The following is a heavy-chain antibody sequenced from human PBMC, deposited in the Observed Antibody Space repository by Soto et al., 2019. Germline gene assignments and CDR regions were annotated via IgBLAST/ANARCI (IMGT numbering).Heavy chain of an antibody. CDR2: ISGRAGTT. V-gene: IGHV3-23*01. Sequence: GGSLRLSCAASGFTFSDYAMNWVRQAPGKGLEWVSAISGRAGTTYYADSVKGRFTISRDNSKNTLSLQMNSLKAEDTAVYYCAKDITVTTIIQKRSFLAVRGVDYWGQGTLVTVSS. CDR3: AKDITVTTIIQKRSFLAVRGVDY. J-gene: IGHJ4*02. D-gene: IGHD4-17*01. CDR1: GFTFSDYA.